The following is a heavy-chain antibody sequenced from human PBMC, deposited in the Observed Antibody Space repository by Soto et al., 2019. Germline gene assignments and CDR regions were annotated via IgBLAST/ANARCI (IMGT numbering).Heavy chain of an antibody. CDR1: GFTFSDYY. CDR2: ISSSGSAI. J-gene: IGHJ5*02. D-gene: IGHD3-10*01. Sequence: QVQLVETGGGLVKPGGSLRLSCAASGFTFSDYYMSWIRQAPGKGLEWVSYISSSGSAIYYADSVKGRFTISRDNAKKSLYLQMNSLRAEDTAVYYCARDRGVLWFGESGWFDPWGQGTLVTVSS. CDR3: ARDRGVLWFGESGWFDP. V-gene: IGHV3-11*01.